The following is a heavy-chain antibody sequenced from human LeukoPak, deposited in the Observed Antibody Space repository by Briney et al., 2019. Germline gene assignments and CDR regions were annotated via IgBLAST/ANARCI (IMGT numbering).Heavy chain of an antibody. Sequence: PGGSLRLSCAASGFTFSNYWMHWVRQAPGKGLEWVAFIRYDGSNKYYADSVKGRFTISRDNSKNTLYLQMNSLRAEDTAVYYCAKSVTMIVVAIDYWGQGTLVTVSS. CDR2: IRYDGSNK. CDR3: AKSVTMIVVAIDY. J-gene: IGHJ4*02. D-gene: IGHD3-22*01. CDR1: GFTFSNYW. V-gene: IGHV3-30*02.